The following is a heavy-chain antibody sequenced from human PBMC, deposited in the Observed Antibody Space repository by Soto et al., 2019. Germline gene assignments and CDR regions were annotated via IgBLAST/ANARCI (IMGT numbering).Heavy chain of an antibody. Sequence: SETLSLTCTVSGGSISSGGYYWSWIRQHPGKGLEWIGYIYYSGSTYYNPSLKSRVTISVDASKNQFSLKLSSVTAADTAVYYCARHPYDFWSGYSSFDYWGQGTLVTVSS. D-gene: IGHD3-3*01. CDR2: IYYSGST. CDR1: GGSISSGGYY. J-gene: IGHJ4*02. V-gene: IGHV4-31*03. CDR3: ARHPYDFWSGYSSFDY.